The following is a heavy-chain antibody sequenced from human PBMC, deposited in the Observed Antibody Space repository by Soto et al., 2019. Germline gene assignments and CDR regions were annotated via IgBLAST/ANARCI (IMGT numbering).Heavy chain of an antibody. CDR2: ISYDGSNK. J-gene: IGHJ4*02. CDR3: ANTYYYDSSGYYPDLSWYFDY. CDR1: GFTFSSYG. D-gene: IGHD3-22*01. Sequence: PGGSLRLSCAASGFTFSSYGMHWVRQAPGKGLEWVAVISYDGSNKYYADSVKGRFTISRDNSKNTLYLQMNSLRAEDTAVYYCANTYYYDSSGYYPDLSWYFDYWGQGTLVTVSS. V-gene: IGHV3-30*18.